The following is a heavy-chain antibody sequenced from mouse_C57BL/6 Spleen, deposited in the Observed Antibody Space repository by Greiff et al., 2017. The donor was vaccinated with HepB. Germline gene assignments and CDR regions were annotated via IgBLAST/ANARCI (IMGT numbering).Heavy chain of an antibody. D-gene: IGHD1-1*01. CDR1: GFTFNTYA. J-gene: IGHJ1*03. CDR3: VGVQSPYYYGSSDWYFDV. V-gene: IGHV10-3*01. CDR2: MRSKSSNYAT. Sequence: EVKLVESGGGLVQPKGSLKLSCAASGFTFNTYAMHWVRQAPGKGLEWVARMRSKSSNYATYYADSVKDRFTISRDDSQSMLYLQMNNLKTEDTAMYYCVGVQSPYYYGSSDWYFDVWGTGTTVTVSS.